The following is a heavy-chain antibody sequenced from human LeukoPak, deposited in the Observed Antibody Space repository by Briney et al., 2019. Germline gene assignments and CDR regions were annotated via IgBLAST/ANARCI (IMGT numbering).Heavy chain of an antibody. Sequence: GESLKISCKGSGYSFTSYWIGWVRQMPGKGLEWMGIIYPGDSDTRYSPSFQGQVTISADKSISTAYLQWSSLKASDTAMYYCAGGYGSGSYFLPNFDYWGQGTLVTVSS. CDR2: IYPGDSDT. V-gene: IGHV5-51*01. D-gene: IGHD3-10*01. J-gene: IGHJ4*02. CDR3: AGGYGSGSYFLPNFDY. CDR1: GYSFTSYW.